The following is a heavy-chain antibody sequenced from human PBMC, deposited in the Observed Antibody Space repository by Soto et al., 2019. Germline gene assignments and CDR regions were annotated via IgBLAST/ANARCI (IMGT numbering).Heavy chain of an antibody. CDR2: IRNNGDTA. J-gene: IGHJ4*02. CDR1: GFTFSSYA. CDR3: AKSRVFIGAIVTLLDS. Sequence: EVQLLESGGGLVQPGGSLTLSCATSGFTFSSYAMVWVRQAAEKGLEWVASIRNNGDTAYYADSVKGRFTISRGNSEHTRDLQMNGLRADDTALYFCAKSRVFIGAIVTLLDSWGQGTQVTVSS. V-gene: IGHV3-23*01. D-gene: IGHD3-16*02.